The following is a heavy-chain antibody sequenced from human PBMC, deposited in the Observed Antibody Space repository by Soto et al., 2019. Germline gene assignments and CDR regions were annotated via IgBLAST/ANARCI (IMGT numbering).Heavy chain of an antibody. V-gene: IGHV1-18*01. CDR3: ARAGHYYDSSGYAN. D-gene: IGHD3-22*01. CDR2: ISAYNGNT. Sequence: QVKLVQSGAEVKKPGTSMKVSCKASGYTFGTSGISWIRQDPGQGLEWMGWISAYNGNTNYEQKLQDRVTITTDTSTNTAYLELRSLRSDDTAVYYCARAGHYYDSSGYANWGQGTLVTVSS. CDR1: GYTFGTSG. J-gene: IGHJ4*02.